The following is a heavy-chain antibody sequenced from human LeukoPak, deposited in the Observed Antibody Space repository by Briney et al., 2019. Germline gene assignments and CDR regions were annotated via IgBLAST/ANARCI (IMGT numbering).Heavy chain of an antibody. J-gene: IGHJ6*02. V-gene: IGHV3-74*01. CDR2: INSDGGST. CDR1: GFTFSSYW. Sequence: GGPLRLSCAASGFTFSSYWMHWVRQAPGKGLVWVSRINSDGGSTSYADSVKGRFTISRDNAKNTPFLQMNTLRAEDTAVYYCASAEVIQYGMDVWGQGTTVTVSS. CDR3: ASAEVIQYGMDV. D-gene: IGHD3-16*02.